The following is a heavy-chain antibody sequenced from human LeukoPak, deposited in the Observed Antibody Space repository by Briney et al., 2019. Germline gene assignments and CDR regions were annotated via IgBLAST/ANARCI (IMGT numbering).Heavy chain of an antibody. J-gene: IGHJ4*02. CDR1: GGSFSGYY. Sequence: PSETLSLTCAVYGGSFSGYYWSWIRQPPGKGLEWIGEINHSGSTNYNPSLKSRVTISVDTSMNQFSLKLSSVTAADTTVYYCARAHGDCLDYWGQGTLVTVSS. D-gene: IGHD2-21*02. V-gene: IGHV4-34*01. CDR2: INHSGST. CDR3: ARAHGDCLDY.